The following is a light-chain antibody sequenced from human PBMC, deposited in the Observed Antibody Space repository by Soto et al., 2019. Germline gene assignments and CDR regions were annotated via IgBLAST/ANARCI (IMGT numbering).Light chain of an antibody. V-gene: IGLV2-23*01. J-gene: IGLJ3*02. CDR1: SSDVGSYNL. CDR3: SSYAGSSTWV. Sequence: QSALTQPASVSGSLGQSITISCTGTSSDVGSYNLVSWYQQHPGKAPKLMIYEGSKRPSGVSNRFSGSKSGNTASLTISGLQAEDEADYYCSSYAGSSTWVFGGGTKVTVL. CDR2: EGS.